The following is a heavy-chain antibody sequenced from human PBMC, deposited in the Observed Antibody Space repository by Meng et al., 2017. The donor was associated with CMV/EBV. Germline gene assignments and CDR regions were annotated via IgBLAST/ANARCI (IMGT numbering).Heavy chain of an antibody. D-gene: IGHD6-13*01. Sequence: GESRKISGAASGFTFSSYSMNWVRQAPGKGLEWVSSISSSSSYIYYADSVKGRFTISRDNAKNSLYLQMNSLRAEDTAVYYCARDGGGSSWYGGWFDPWGQGTLVTVSS. CDR3: ARDGGGSSWYGGWFDP. CDR1: GFTFSSYS. CDR2: ISSSSSYI. J-gene: IGHJ5*02. V-gene: IGHV3-21*01.